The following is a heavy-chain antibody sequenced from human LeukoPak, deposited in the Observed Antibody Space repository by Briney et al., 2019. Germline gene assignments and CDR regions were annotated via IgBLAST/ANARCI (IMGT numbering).Heavy chain of an antibody. D-gene: IGHD3-10*01. V-gene: IGHV3-64*01. CDR3: AKVLLWFGELSGLDY. CDR1: GFTFSSYA. CDR2: ISSNGGST. Sequence: GGSLRLSCAASGFTFSSYAMHWVRQAPGKGLEYVSAISSNGGSTYYANSVKGRFTISRDNSKNTLYLQMNSLRAEDTAVYYCAKVLLWFGELSGLDYWGQGTLVTVSS. J-gene: IGHJ4*02.